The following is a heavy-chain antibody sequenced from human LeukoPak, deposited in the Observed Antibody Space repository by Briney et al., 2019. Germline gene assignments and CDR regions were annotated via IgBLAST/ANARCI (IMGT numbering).Heavy chain of an antibody. CDR3: AKDSGYTYGLSPYYFDC. CDR1: GFTFGSYA. Sequence: PGGSLRLSCAASGFTFGSYAMSWVRQAPGKGLEWVSAITGSGVSTHYADSVKGRFTISRDNSKDSLYLQMSSLRAEDTAEYYCAKDSGYTYGLSPYYFDCWGQGTLVTVSA. D-gene: IGHD5-18*01. CDR2: ITGSGVST. J-gene: IGHJ4*02. V-gene: IGHV3-23*01.